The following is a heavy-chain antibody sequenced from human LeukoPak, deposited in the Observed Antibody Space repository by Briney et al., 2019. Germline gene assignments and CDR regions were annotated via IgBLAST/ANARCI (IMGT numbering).Heavy chain of an antibody. CDR3: ARGRYYGSGRPFDY. Sequence: SESLSLTCAVYGGSFSGYYWSWIRQPPGKGLEWIGEINHSGSTNYNPSLKSRVTISVDTSKNQFSLKLSSVTAADTAVYYCARGRYYGSGRPFDYWGQGTLVTVSS. CDR1: GGSFSGYY. CDR2: INHSGST. J-gene: IGHJ4*02. D-gene: IGHD3-10*01. V-gene: IGHV4-34*01.